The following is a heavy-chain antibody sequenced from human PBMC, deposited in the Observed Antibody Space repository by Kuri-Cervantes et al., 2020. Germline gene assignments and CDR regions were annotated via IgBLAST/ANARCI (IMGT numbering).Heavy chain of an antibody. CDR1: GGSFSGYY. V-gene: IGHV4-34*01. CDR3: ASTVAAAGQNWFDP. D-gene: IGHD6-13*01. J-gene: IGHJ5*02. Sequence: SGTLCLTCAVYGGSFSGYYWSWIRQPPGKGLEWIGEINHSGSTNYNPSLKSRVTISVDTSKNQFSLKLSSVTAADTAVYYCASTVAAAGQNWFDPWGQGTLVTVSS. CDR2: INHSGST.